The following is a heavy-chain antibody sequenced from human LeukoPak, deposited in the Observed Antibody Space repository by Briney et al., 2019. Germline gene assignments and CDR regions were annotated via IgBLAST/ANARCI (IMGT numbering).Heavy chain of an antibody. Sequence: SETLSLTCTVSGGSISSYYWSWIRQPPGKGLEWIEYIYTSGSTNYNPSLKSRVTISVDTSKNQFSLKLSSVTAADTAVYYCARTTLGYCSSTSCYLAYYYYYTDVWGKGTTVTVSS. CDR2: IYTSGST. CDR1: GGSISSYY. D-gene: IGHD2-2*03. CDR3: ARTTLGYCSSTSCYLAYYYYYTDV. J-gene: IGHJ6*03. V-gene: IGHV4-4*09.